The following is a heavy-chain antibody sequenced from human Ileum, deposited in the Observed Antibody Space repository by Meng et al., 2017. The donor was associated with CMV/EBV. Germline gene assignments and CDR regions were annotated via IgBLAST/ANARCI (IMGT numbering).Heavy chain of an antibody. Sequence: GGSLRLSCATSGFTFNSYWMSWVRQVPGRGLEWVANIKQDGSEEKYVDSVKGRFTISRDSTKKILYLQMNSLRAEDTAVYYCARVSGYCSSTSCYAERSYYYGMDVWGQGTTVTVSS. CDR3: ARVSGYCSSTSCYAERSYYYGMDV. V-gene: IGHV3-7*01. CDR2: IKQDGSEE. D-gene: IGHD2-2*01. CDR1: GFTFNSYW. J-gene: IGHJ6*02.